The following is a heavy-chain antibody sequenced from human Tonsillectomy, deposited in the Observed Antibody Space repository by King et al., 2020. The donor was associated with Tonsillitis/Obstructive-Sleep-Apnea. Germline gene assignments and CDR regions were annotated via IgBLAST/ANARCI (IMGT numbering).Heavy chain of an antibody. V-gene: IGHV1-18*01. CDR1: GYTFTTYS. CDR2: ISPYNGNT. CDR3: ARQRMRGSRIDYYYFYMDV. Sequence: VQLVQSGAEVKKPGASVKVSCRASGYTFTTYSINWVRQAPGQGLEWMGWISPYNGNTNYAQKLQGRVTMTTDTSTSTAYMELRSLRSDDTAVDYCARQRMRGSRIDYYYFYMDVWGKGTTVTVSS. D-gene: IGHD2-2*01. J-gene: IGHJ6*03.